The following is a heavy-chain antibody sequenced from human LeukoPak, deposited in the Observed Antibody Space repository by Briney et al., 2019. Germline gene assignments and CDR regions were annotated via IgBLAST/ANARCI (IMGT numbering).Heavy chain of an antibody. Sequence: ASVKVSCKASGYTFTSYGISWVRQAPGQGLEWMGWISAYNGNTNYAQKLQGRVTMTTDTSTSTAYMELRSLRSDDTAVYYCCIWIRYQPFPYWGQGTLVTFSS. V-gene: IGHV1-18*01. CDR2: ISAYNGNT. CDR3: CIWIRYQPFPY. CDR1: GYTFTSYG. J-gene: IGHJ4*02. D-gene: IGHD3-3*01.